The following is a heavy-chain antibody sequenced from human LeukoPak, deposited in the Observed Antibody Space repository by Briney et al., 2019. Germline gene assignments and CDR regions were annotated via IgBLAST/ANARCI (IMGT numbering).Heavy chain of an antibody. J-gene: IGHJ3*02. V-gene: IGHV4-4*07. D-gene: IGHD1-14*01. Sequence: SDTLSLTCTVAGVSISSYYWSWIRQPAGKGLEWLGRIYTTGSNNYNPSLKSRVTMSVDTSKNQFSLKLRSVTAADTAVYYCATGESRPGTFDIWGQGTMVTVSS. CDR2: IYTTGSN. CDR3: ATGESRPGTFDI. CDR1: GVSISSYY.